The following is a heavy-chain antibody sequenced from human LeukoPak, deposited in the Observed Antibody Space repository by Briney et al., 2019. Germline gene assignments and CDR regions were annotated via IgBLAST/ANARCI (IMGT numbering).Heavy chain of an antibody. D-gene: IGHD6-19*01. CDR3: AKNPLVSGTIYFDS. CDR2: ISGSGDNR. V-gene: IGHV3-23*01. J-gene: IGHJ4*02. CDR1: GFTFSSHA. Sequence: GGSLRLSCAASGFTFSSHAMSWVRQAPGKGLEWVSSISGSGDNRNYADSVKGRFTISRDNSKSTLYLEMNSLRAEDTAIYYCAKNPLVSGTIYFDSWGQGTLLTVSS.